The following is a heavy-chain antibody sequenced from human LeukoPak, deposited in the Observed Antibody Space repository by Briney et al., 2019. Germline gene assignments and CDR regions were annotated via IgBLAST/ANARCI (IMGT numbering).Heavy chain of an antibody. CDR3: ATVSGYYYDSSGYSLLY. CDR1: GGTFSSYA. V-gene: IGHV1-69*04. J-gene: IGHJ4*02. Sequence: SVKVSCKASGGTFSSYAISWVRQAPGQGLEWMGRIIPILGIANYAQKFQGRVTMTEDTSTDTAYMELSSLRSEDTAVYYCATVSGYYYDSSGYSLLYWGQGTLVTVSS. D-gene: IGHD3-22*01. CDR2: IIPILGIA.